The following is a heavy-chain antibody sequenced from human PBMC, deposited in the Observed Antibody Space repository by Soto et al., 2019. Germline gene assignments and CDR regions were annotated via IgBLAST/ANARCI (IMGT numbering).Heavy chain of an antibody. CDR2: SXXXGXT. CDR1: GGSISEKY. Sequence: SETPSLTCIVSGGSISEKYWNWVRQPPGKGVYWXGLSXXXGXTXXXPXXXXLVTMSVDASRNQFFLRLTTMTAADTAVYYCVASLAASGLNWLDPWGRGTLVTVSS. J-gene: IGHJ5*02. D-gene: IGHD6-13*01. CDR3: VASLAASGLNWLDP. V-gene: IGHV4-4*07.